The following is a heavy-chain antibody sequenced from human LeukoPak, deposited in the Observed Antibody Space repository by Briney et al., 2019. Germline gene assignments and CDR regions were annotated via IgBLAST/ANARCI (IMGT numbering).Heavy chain of an antibody. Sequence: GGSLRLSCAASGFTFSNYNMNWVRQAPGKAMEWVSSITRSGTYIFYADSVKGRFTISRDNSKNTLYLQMNSLRAEDTAVYYCANVWGVVVAARFWGKGTPVTISS. CDR1: GFTFSNYN. V-gene: IGHV3-21*04. CDR2: ITRSGTYI. J-gene: IGHJ6*04. CDR3: ANVWGVVVAARF. D-gene: IGHD2-15*01.